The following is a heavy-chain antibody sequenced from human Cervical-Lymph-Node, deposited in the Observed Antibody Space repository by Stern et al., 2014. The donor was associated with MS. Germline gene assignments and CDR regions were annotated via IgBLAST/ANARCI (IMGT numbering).Heavy chain of an antibody. CDR3: ARTLRGYSHGYYYHGLDV. CDR2: IDWDDDK. V-gene: IGHV2-70*11. J-gene: IGHJ6*02. CDR1: GFSLSTSGMC. Sequence: TLRESGPALVKPTQTLTLTCTFSGFSLSTSGMCVSWIRQAPGKALEWLARIDWDDDKNYSTSLKTRLSISKANSKNQVVLTLTNMDPMDTATYYCARTLRGYSHGYYYHGLDVWGQGTTVTVSS. D-gene: IGHD5-18*01.